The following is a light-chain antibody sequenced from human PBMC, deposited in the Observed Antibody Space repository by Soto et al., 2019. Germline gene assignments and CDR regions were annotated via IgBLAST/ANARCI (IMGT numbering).Light chain of an antibody. J-gene: IGKJ4*01. V-gene: IGKV1-5*01. CDR3: QQYDTYPLT. CDR1: QSISSW. Sequence: DIQMTQSPSTLSASVGDRVTITCRASQSISSWSAWYQQKPWKAPNLLIYDASSLESRVPSRFNGSGSETECTLTISSLKPDDFTTYYCQQYDTYPLTFGGGTKVEIK. CDR2: DAS.